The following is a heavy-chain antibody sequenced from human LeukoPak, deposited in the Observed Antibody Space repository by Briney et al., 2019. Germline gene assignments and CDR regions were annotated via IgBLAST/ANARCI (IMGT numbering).Heavy chain of an antibody. V-gene: IGHV1-69*05. Sequence: ASVKVSCKASGGTFNNYAISWVRQAPGQGLEWMGGIIPIFGTANYAQKFQGRITLTRNTSTSMAYMELTSLKSEDTAVYYCARGRRDVFDIWGQGTTVTVS. CDR2: IIPIFGTA. CDR3: ARGRRDVFDI. J-gene: IGHJ3*02. CDR1: GGTFNNYA.